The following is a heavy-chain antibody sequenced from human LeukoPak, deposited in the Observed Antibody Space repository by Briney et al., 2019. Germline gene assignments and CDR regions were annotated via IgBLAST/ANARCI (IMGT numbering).Heavy chain of an antibody. Sequence: GGSLRLSCAASGFTFSSYAMHWVRQAPGKGLEWVAVISYDGSNRYYADSVKGRFTISRDNSKNTLYLQMDGLRTEDTAVYYCAKAGAVVATMYYFDSWGQGTLVTVSS. J-gene: IGHJ4*02. CDR1: GFTFSSYA. CDR3: AKAGAVVATMYYFDS. CDR2: ISYDGSNR. D-gene: IGHD2-15*01. V-gene: IGHV3-30*04.